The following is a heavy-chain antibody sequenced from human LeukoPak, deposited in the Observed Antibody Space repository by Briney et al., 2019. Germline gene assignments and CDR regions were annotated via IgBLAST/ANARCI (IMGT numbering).Heavy chain of an antibody. Sequence: GSLSLSCAASGFTFSSYWMSWVRQAPGKGLEWVANIKQDGSEKYYVDSVKGRFTISRDNAKNSLYLQLNSLRAEDTAVYYCAREGITAAADYWGQGTLVTVSS. CDR2: IKQDGSEK. CDR1: GFTFSSYW. CDR3: AREGITAAADY. V-gene: IGHV3-7*01. D-gene: IGHD6-13*01. J-gene: IGHJ4*02.